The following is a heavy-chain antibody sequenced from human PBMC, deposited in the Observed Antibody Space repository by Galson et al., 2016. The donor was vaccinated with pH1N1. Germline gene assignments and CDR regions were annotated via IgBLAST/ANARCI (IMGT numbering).Heavy chain of an antibody. V-gene: IGHV5-51*01. D-gene: IGHD4-17*01. J-gene: IGHJ3*02. Sequence: QSGAEVKKPGESLKISCKGSGHKFTSSWIGWVRQMPGKGLEWMGIIYLGGSLIRYRPSFQGQVTISADKSINIVYLQWSSLKAPDTAIYYCARQNDYGDYRGDAFDIWGQGTLVTVSS. CDR2: IYLGGSLI. CDR3: ARQNDYGDYRGDAFDI. CDR1: GHKFTSSW.